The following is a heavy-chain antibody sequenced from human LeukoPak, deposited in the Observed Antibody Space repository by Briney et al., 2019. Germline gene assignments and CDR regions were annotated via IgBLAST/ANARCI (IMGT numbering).Heavy chain of an antibody. CDR1: GGTFSSYA. D-gene: IGHD1-7*01. CDR3: ARPLGSGTTLSYFDY. J-gene: IGHJ4*02. CDR2: IIPIFGTA. V-gene: IGHV1-69*01. Sequence: GSSVKVSCKASGGTFSSYAISWVRQAPGQGLEWMGGIIPIFGTANYAQKFQGRVTITADESTSTAYMELSSLRSEDTAVYYCARPLGSGTTLSYFDYWGRGTLVTVSS.